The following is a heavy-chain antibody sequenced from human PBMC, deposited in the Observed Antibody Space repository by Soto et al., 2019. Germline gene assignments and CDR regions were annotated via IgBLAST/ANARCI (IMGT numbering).Heavy chain of an antibody. Sequence: EVQLVESGGGLVKPGGSLRLSCAASGFTFSSYSMNWVRQAPGKGLEWVSSISSSSSYIYYADSVKGRFTISRDNAKNSLYLQMNSLRAEDTAVYCCARDPPYSSSAGDAFDIWGQGTMVTVSS. CDR2: ISSSSSYI. D-gene: IGHD6-6*01. J-gene: IGHJ3*02. V-gene: IGHV3-21*01. CDR3: ARDPPYSSSAGDAFDI. CDR1: GFTFSSYS.